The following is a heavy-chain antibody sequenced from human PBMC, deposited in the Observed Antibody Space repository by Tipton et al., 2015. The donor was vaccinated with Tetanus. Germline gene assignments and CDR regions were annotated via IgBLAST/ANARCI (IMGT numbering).Heavy chain of an antibody. D-gene: IGHD1-26*01. Sequence: QSGAEVKKSGSSVKVSCKASGGTFSSYAISWVRQAPGQGLEWMGGIIPIFGTANYAQKFQGRVTITADESTSTAYMELSSLRSEDTAVYYCARDMVGATEYYYYGMDVWGQGTTVTVSS. V-gene: IGHV1-69*01. J-gene: IGHJ6*02. CDR3: ARDMVGATEYYYYGMDV. CDR1: GGTFSSYA. CDR2: IIPIFGTA.